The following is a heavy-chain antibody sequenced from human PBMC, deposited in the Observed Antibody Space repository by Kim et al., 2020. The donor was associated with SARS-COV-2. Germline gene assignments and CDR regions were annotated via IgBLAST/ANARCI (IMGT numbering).Heavy chain of an antibody. CDR3: ARDRWLQLGNLFDY. CDR2: IWYDGSNK. Sequence: GGSLRLSCAASGFTFSSYGMHWVRQAPGKGLEWVAVIWYDGSNKYYADSVKGRFTISRDNSKNTLYLQMNSLRAEDTAVYYCARDRWLQLGNLFDYWGQGTLVTVSS. D-gene: IGHD5-12*01. CDR1: GFTFSSYG. V-gene: IGHV3-33*01. J-gene: IGHJ4*02.